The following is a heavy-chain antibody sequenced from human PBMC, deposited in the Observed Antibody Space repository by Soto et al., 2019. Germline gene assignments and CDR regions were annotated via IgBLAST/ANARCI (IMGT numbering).Heavy chain of an antibody. CDR3: ARPGSGYDVLSGQYFYYYHTIDV. CDR1: GFIFSTYA. CDR2: ISYDGTNK. Sequence: QVQLVDSGGGVVQPGRSLRLSCAASGFIFSTYAMHWVRQAPGKGLEWVAVISYDGTNKYYADSVKGRFTISRDNSWNTLYLQMNSLTTEDTAVYYCARPGSGYDVLSGQYFYYYHTIDVWGQGTTVTVSS. J-gene: IGHJ6*02. D-gene: IGHD3-9*01. V-gene: IGHV3-30-3*01.